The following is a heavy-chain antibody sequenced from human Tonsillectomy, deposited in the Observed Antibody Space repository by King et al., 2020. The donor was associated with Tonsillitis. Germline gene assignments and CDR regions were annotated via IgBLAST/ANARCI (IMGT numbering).Heavy chain of an antibody. D-gene: IGHD3-16*02. CDR2: IRYDGSNK. CDR1: GFTFSSYG. CDR3: AKGLGRGSYRYTVYAFDI. V-gene: IGHV3-30*02. Sequence: QLVQSGGGVVQPGGSLRLSCAASGFTFSSYGMHWVRQAPGKGLEWVAFIRYDGSNKYYADSVKGRFTISRDNSKNTLYLQMNSLRAEDTAVYYCAKGLGRGSYRYTVYAFDIWGQGTMVTVSS. J-gene: IGHJ3*02.